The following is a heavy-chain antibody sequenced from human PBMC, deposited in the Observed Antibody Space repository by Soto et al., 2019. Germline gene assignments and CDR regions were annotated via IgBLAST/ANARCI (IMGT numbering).Heavy chain of an antibody. CDR3: AREAPMDV. J-gene: IGHJ6*02. Sequence: HPGGSLRLSCAASGFTFSSYAMSWVRQAPGKGLEWVSVIWSAGNTYYADSVRGRFTISRDNSKNTLYLEMSSLRADDTAVYYCAREAPMDVWGQGTTVTVSS. CDR2: IWSAGNT. V-gene: IGHV3-23*01. CDR1: GFTFSSYA.